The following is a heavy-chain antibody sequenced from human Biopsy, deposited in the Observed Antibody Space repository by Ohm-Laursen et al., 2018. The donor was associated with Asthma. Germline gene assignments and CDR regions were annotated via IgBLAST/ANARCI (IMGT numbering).Heavy chain of an antibody. Sequence: SLRLSCTASGFSFSNFAIHWVRQAPGKGLEWAGVISKDASTQAYADSVKGRFTMARDNSKNTLDLQMNSLREEDTAAYYCVRDGTDDAFDIWGQGTVVSVSS. D-gene: IGHD1-1*01. CDR3: VRDGTDDAFDI. V-gene: IGHV3-30*01. J-gene: IGHJ3*02. CDR1: GFSFSNFA. CDR2: ISKDASTQ.